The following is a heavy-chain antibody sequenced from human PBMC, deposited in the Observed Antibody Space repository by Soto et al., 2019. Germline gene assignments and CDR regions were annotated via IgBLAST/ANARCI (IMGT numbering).Heavy chain of an antibody. CDR2: IIPIFGTA. V-gene: IGHV1-69*01. Sequence: QVQLVQSGAEVKKPGSSVKVSCKASAGTFSSYAISWVRQAPGQGLEWMGGIIPIFGTANYAQKFQGRVTLIPDEPTSTVYMELSRMRSEGTAVYYCESEGRRALRYLHWLTHPSYGMDVCFQDPTLSVSS. J-gene: IGHJ6*02. D-gene: IGHD3-9*01. CDR1: AGTFSSYA. CDR3: ESEGRRALRYLHWLTHPSYGMDV.